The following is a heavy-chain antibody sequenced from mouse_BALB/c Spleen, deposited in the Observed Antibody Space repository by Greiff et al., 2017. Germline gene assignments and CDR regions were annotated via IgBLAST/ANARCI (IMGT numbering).Heavy chain of an antibody. CDR3: ARYGGKGAMDY. D-gene: IGHD1-1*01. CDR1: GYSITSDYA. CDR2: ISYSGST. Sequence: ESGPGLVKPSQSLSLTCTVTGYSITSDYAWNWIRQFPGNKLEWMGYISYSGSTSYNPSLKSRISITRDTSKNQFFLQLNSVTTEDTATYYCARYGGKGAMDYWGQGTSVTVSS. V-gene: IGHV3-2*02. J-gene: IGHJ4*01.